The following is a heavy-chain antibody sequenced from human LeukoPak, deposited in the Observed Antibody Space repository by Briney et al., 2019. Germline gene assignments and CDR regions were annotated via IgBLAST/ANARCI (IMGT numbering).Heavy chain of an antibody. CDR1: GYTSINYG. CDR3: ARRGVYYYDSSGRANYYFDY. D-gene: IGHD3-22*01. J-gene: IGHJ4*02. CDR2: ITPYNGNT. Sequence: ASVKVSCKASGYTSINYGINWVRQAPGQGLEWVGWITPYNGNTNYAQKVQGRVTMTTDTSTSTAYMELRSLRPDDTAMYYCARRGVYYYDSSGRANYYFDYWGQGTLVTVSS. V-gene: IGHV1-18*01.